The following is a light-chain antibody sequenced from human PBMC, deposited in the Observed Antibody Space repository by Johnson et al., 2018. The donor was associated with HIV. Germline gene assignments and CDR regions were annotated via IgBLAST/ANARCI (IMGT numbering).Light chain of an antibody. J-gene: IGLJ1*01. CDR2: DNN. CDR1: SSNIGNNY. CDR3: GTWDSSLSVGV. Sequence: HSVLTQPPSVSAAPGQKVTISCSGSSSNIGNNYVSWYQQLPGTAPKLLIYDNNKRPSGIPDRFSGSKSGTSATLGITGLQTGDEADYYCGTWDSSLSVGVFGTGTKVTGL. V-gene: IGLV1-51*01.